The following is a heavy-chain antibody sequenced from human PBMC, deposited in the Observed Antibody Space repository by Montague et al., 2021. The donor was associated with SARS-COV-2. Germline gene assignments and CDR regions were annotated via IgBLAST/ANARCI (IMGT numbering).Heavy chain of an antibody. J-gene: IGHJ4*02. CDR3: ARIFDSSWPTFDY. D-gene: IGHD6-13*01. CDR1: GFSLSTSGMC. Sequence: PALVKPTQTLTLTCTFSGFSLSTSGMCVNWIRQPPGKALEWLALIDWXDDKYYSTSLKTRLTISKDTSKNQVVLTMTNMDPVDTATYYCARIFDSSWPTFDYWGQGTLVTVSS. CDR2: IDWXDDK. V-gene: IGHV2-70*01.